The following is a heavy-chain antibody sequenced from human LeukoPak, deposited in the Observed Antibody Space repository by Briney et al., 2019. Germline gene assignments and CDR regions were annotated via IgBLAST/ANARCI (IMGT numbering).Heavy chain of an antibody. J-gene: IGHJ4*02. CDR1: GYTFTSYY. V-gene: IGHV1-46*01. CDR3: ARDPLGATGRGSFFDY. Sequence: ASVKVSCKASGYTFTSYYMHWVRQAPGQGLEWMGIINPSGGSTSYAQKFQGRVTMTRDTSTSTVYMELSSLRSEDTAVYYCARDPLGATGRGSFFDYGGQEPLVTVS. CDR2: INPSGGST. D-gene: IGHD1-26*01.